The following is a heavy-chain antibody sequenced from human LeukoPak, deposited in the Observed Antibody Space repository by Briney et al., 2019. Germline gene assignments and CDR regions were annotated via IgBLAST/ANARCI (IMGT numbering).Heavy chain of an antibody. CDR2: ISYSGSA. CDR1: GGSISSYY. V-gene: IGHV4-59*08. J-gene: IGHJ4*02. D-gene: IGHD1-26*01. Sequence: SETLSFTCTVSGGSISSYYWSWIRQPPGKGLEWIGCISYSGSANYNPSLKSRVTISVDTSKNQFSLKLSSVTAADTAMYYCARHTDKTGSYSLWGQGTLVTVSS. CDR3: ARHTDKTGSYSL.